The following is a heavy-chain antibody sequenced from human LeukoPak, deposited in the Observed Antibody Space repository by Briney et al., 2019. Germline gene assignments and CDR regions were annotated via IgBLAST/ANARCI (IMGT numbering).Heavy chain of an antibody. CDR1: GFTFSSYA. CDR3: AKGRYSSSWYHYFDY. D-gene: IGHD6-13*01. Sequence: GGSLRLSCAASGFTFSSYAMSWVRQAPGQGLEWVSPISGSGGSTYYADSVKGRFTIPRDNSKNTLYLQMNSLRAEDTAVYYCAKGRYSSSWYHYFDYWGQGTLVTVSS. CDR2: ISGSGGST. J-gene: IGHJ4*02. V-gene: IGHV3-23*01.